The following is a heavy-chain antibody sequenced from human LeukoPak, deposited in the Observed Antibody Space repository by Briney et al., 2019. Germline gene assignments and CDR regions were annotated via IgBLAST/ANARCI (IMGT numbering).Heavy chain of an antibody. CDR3: AKEGVVVVVAASDY. D-gene: IGHD2-15*01. V-gene: IGHV3-23*01. J-gene: IGHJ4*02. CDR1: GFTFSSYA. CDR2: ICCSVCST. Sequence: GGSLRLSCAASGFTFSSYAMSWVRQAQGKGLEWVSAICCSVCSTYYADSGPGRLTISRDHSKNTVYLQMNSLRAEDMAVYYCAKEGVVVVVAASDYWGQGTLVTVSS.